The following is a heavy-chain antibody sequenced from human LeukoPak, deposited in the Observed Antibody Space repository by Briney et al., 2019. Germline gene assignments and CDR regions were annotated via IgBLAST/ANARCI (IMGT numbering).Heavy chain of an antibody. V-gene: IGHV3-74*01. CDR2: IKTDGSST. CDR3: ARAYHADSSGWGY. CDR1: GFTFNTYW. J-gene: IGHJ4*02. D-gene: IGHD3-22*01. Sequence: RAGGSLRLSCAASGFTFNTYWMHWIRHAPGKGLEWVSRIKTDGSSTTYADSVKGRFTISRDNAKSTLYLQMNSLRAEDTAVYYCARAYHADSSGWGYWVQGTLVTVSS.